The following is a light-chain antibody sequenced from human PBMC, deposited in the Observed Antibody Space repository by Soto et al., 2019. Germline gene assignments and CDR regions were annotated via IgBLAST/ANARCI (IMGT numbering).Light chain of an antibody. CDR2: GAS. J-gene: IGKJ1*01. V-gene: IGKV3-20*01. CDR3: QHYGSSLT. CDR1: QSVSNNY. Sequence: EIVLTQSPGTLSLSPGERATLSCRASQSVSNNYLAWFQQKGGQAPRLLIFGASSRAAGIPDRFSGSVSGTDFILTISRLEREDFAVYYCQHYGSSLTFGQGTKVDIK.